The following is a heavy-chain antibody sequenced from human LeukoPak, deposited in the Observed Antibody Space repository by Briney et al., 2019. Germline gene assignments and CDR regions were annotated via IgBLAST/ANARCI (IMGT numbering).Heavy chain of an antibody. D-gene: IGHD6-13*01. Sequence: SGGSLRLSCAASGFTFSNYGMSWVRQAPGKGLEWVSVVSDSGSSTYYADSVKGRFTISRDNSKNTLYLQMNSLRAEDTAVYYCAPDLRGSAWSLDYWGQGTLVTVSS. CDR1: GFTFSNYG. J-gene: IGHJ4*02. V-gene: IGHV3-23*01. CDR2: VSDSGSST. CDR3: APDLRGSAWSLDY.